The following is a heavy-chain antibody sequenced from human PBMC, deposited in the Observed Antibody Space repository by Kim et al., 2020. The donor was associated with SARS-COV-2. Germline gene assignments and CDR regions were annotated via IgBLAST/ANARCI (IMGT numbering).Heavy chain of an antibody. D-gene: IGHD3-9*01. J-gene: IGHJ3*02. CDR2: IDTDGSET. CDR3: AGDGRLTAYSPGAFDI. V-gene: IGHV3-74*01. CDR1: GFTFTEYW. Sequence: GGSLRLSCAASGFTFTEYWMHWVRQAPGKGLMWVSRIDTDGSETAYSDSVRGRFTISRDIAKNTLYLQMNSLTAEDTAVYYCAGDGRLTAYSPGAFDIWGQGTMVTVSS.